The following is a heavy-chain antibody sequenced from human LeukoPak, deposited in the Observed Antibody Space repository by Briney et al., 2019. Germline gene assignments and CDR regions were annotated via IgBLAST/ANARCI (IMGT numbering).Heavy chain of an antibody. CDR2: IYTSGST. CDR1: GGSISSGSYS. J-gene: IGHJ3*02. CDR3: ARGLWPSYAFDI. V-gene: IGHV4-61*02. Sequence: SETLSLTCTVSGGSISSGSYSWNWIRQPAGKGLEWIGRIYTSGSTNYNPSLKSRVTISVDTSKNQFSLKLSSVTAADTAVYYCARGLWPSYAFDIWGQGTMVTVSS. D-gene: IGHD2-21*01.